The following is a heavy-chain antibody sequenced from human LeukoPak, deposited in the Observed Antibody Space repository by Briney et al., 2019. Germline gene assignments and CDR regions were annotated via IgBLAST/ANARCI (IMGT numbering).Heavy chain of an antibody. CDR1: GYKFSSYC. CDR2: IYPGDSDT. D-gene: IGHD3-10*01. V-gene: IGHV5-51*01. CDR3: ARRGSYYIPFDS. J-gene: IGHJ4*02. Sequence: GESLKISCKGSGYKFSSYCIGWVRQMPGKGLEWMGLIYPGDSDTRYSPSFRGQVTISVDTSIDTAYLQWSGLKATDTAMYYCARRGSYYIPFDSWGQGTLITVSS.